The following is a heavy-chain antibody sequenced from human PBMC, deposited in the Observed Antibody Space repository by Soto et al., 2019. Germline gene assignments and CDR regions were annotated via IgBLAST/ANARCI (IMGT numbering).Heavy chain of an antibody. J-gene: IGHJ5*02. V-gene: IGHV4-34*01. CDR2: INHSGST. CDR1: GGSFSGYY. D-gene: IGHD1-7*01. Sequence: SETLSLTCAVYGGSFSGYYWSWIRQPPGKGLEWIGEINHSGSTNYNPSLKSRVTVSVDTSKNQFSLKLSSVTAADTAVYYCARQYNWNYAPNWFDPWGQGTLVTVSS. CDR3: ARQYNWNYAPNWFDP.